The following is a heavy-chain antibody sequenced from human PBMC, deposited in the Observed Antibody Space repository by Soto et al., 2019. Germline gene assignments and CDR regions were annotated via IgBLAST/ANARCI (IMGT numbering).Heavy chain of an antibody. CDR2: IKNKADGGTT. D-gene: IGHD1-26*01. J-gene: IGHJ4*02. V-gene: IGHV3-15*01. Sequence: HLVESGGGLVKPGGSLRLSCATSGFPFNNAWLSWVRQTPGKGLEWVGRIKNKADGGTTDYAEAVKGRFTISRDDSKNTLDLQMDSLKTEDTAVYYCTTTGYSGTDLWGQGTLVTVSS. CDR3: TTTGYSGTDL. CDR1: GFPFNNAW.